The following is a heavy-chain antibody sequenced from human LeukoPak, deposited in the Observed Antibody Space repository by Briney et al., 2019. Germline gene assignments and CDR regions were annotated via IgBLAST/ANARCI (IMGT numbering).Heavy chain of an antibody. V-gene: IGHV1-18*01. Sequence: PSVTVSFTGSGYTLTIYGISWVRQAPGQELEWMGWISTYNGNTNYAQKLQGRVIMTTDTSTSTAYMELRSLRSDDTAVYYCARDPITMVRGVMELYYFDYWGQGTLVTVSS. CDR3: ARDPITMVRGVMELYYFDY. D-gene: IGHD3-10*01. CDR1: GYTLTIYG. CDR2: ISTYNGNT. J-gene: IGHJ4*02.